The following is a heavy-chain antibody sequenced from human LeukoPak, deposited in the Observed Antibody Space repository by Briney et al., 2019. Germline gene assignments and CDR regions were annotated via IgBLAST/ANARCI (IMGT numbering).Heavy chain of an antibody. CDR3: ASTSGWYEPIDY. D-gene: IGHD6-19*01. J-gene: IGHJ4*02. CDR1: GFPFSSYA. CDR2: ISDSGGST. Sequence: GGSLRLSCSASGFPFSSYAMHWVRQAPGKGLEYVSAISDSGGSTYYADSVKGRFTISRDNSKNTLYLQMNSLRAEDTAVYYCASTSGWYEPIDYWGQGTLVTVSS. V-gene: IGHV3-64*04.